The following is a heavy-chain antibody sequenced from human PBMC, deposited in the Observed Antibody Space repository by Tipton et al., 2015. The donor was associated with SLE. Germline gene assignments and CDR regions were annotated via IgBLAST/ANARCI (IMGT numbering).Heavy chain of an antibody. D-gene: IGHD3-3*01. J-gene: IGHJ4*02. CDR2: INHSGNT. V-gene: IGHV4-34*01. Sequence: LRLSCAVYGGSFSGYYWTWIRQPPGKGLEWIGEINHSGNTNYSPYLKSRVIMSVDTSKNQFSLRWDSLTAADTAIYYCVRSSGYYIDFWGQGTLVTVSS. CDR1: GGSFSGYY. CDR3: VRSSGYYIDF.